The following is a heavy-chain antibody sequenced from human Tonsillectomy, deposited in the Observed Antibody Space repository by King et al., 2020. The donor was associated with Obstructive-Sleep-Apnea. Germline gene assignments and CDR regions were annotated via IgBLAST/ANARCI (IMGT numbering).Heavy chain of an antibody. CDR1: GGSISSYY. V-gene: IGHV4-59*08. J-gene: IGHJ4*02. D-gene: IGHD2-21*02. Sequence: VQLQESGPGLVKPSETLSLTCTVSGGSISSYYWSWIRQPPGKGLEWSGYIYYSGSTNYNPSLKSRVTISVDTSKNQFSLKLSSVTAADTAVYYCASESGDPYYFDYWGQGTLVTVSS. CDR2: IYYSGST. CDR3: ASESGDPYYFDY.